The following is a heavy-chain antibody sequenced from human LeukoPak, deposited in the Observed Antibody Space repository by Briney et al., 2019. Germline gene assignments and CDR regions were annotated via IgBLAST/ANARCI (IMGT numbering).Heavy chain of an antibody. CDR1: GGSITSDDYS. Sequence: PSQTLSLTCTVTGGSITSDDYSSSWIRHPPCKGLEWIGYIYYSGNTYYNPSLKSRVTISVDTSKNQFSLKLSSVTAADTAVYYCARTYIDYLPLWGQGTLVTVSS. CDR3: ARTYIDYLPL. J-gene: IGHJ4*02. D-gene: IGHD4-11*01. V-gene: IGHV4-30-4*01. CDR2: IYYSGNT.